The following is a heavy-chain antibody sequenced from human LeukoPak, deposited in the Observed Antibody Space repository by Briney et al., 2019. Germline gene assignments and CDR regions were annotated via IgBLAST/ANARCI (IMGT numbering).Heavy chain of an antibody. V-gene: IGHV3-64D*09. Sequence: GGSLRLSCSASGFTFSSYAMHWVRQAPGKGLEYVSAISSNGGSTYYAGSVKGRFTISRDNSKNTLYLQMSSLRAEDTAVYYCVKDPYGDYEYYFDYWGQGTLVTVSS. D-gene: IGHD4-17*01. CDR3: VKDPYGDYEYYFDY. CDR1: GFTFSSYA. J-gene: IGHJ4*02. CDR2: ISSNGGST.